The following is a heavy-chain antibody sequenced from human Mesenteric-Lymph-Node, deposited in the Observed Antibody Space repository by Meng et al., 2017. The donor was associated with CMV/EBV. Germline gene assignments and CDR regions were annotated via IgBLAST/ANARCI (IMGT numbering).Heavy chain of an antibody. CDR1: GFNFSSYA. V-gene: IGHV3-23*01. CDR2: ISGSGGCT. J-gene: IGHJ6*02. Sequence: GESLKISCAASGFNFSSYAMRWVRQAPGKGLEWVSVISGSGGCTYYADSVKGRLKGRFTISRDNSKNTLFLQMNSLRAEDTAIYYCARDPNDYFLRGVSYAMDVWGPGTRVTVSS. D-gene: IGHD2/OR15-2a*01. CDR3: ARDPNDYFLRGVSYAMDV.